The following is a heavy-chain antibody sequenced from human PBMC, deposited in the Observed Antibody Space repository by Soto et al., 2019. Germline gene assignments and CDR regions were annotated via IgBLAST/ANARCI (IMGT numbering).Heavy chain of an antibody. Sequence: EVHLVESGGGLVQPGGSLRLSCAASGLTFSSYSMNWVRQAPGKGLEWVSYISSSSSTIYYADSVKGRLTISRDNAKNSLYLQMNSLRAEDTAVYYCARGVVVVPAAMPYYYYGMDVWGQGTTVTVAS. J-gene: IGHJ6*02. CDR2: ISSSSSTI. V-gene: IGHV3-48*01. D-gene: IGHD2-2*01. CDR1: GLTFSSYS. CDR3: ARGVVVVPAAMPYYYYGMDV.